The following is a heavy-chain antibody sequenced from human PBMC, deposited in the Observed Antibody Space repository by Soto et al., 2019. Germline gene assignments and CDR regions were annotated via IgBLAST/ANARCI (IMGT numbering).Heavy chain of an antibody. J-gene: IGHJ3*02. CDR2: ISTTSTYT. CDR1: GFTFSRYY. CDR3: ARDDGLSSTNVKAFDI. D-gene: IGHD2-2*01. V-gene: IGHV3-21*01. Sequence: GGSLRLSCAASGFTFSRYYMNWVRQAPGKGLEWVSSISTTSTYTHYADSLKGRFTISRDNAKKLLYLQMDSLRAEDTAVYYCARDDGLSSTNVKAFDIWGQGTKVTVSS.